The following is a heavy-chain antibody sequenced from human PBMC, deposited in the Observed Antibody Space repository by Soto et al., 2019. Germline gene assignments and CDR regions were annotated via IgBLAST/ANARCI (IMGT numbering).Heavy chain of an antibody. CDR3: AGSKNRGVTVDY. Sequence: SETLSLTCTVSGAPIRSYFWTWIRQPPGKGLEWIGFAYHSADANYNPSLRNRATISTDPAKRQFSLRLSSVTAADTALYYCAGSKNRGVTVDYWGQGALVTVSS. D-gene: IGHD3-10*01. CDR1: GAPIRSYF. V-gene: IGHV4-59*13. J-gene: IGHJ4*02. CDR2: AYHSADA.